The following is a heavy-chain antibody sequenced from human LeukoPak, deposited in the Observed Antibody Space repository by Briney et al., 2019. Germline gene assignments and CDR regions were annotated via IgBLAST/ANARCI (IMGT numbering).Heavy chain of an antibody. Sequence: PSQTLSLTCTVSGGSISSGGYYWSWIRQHPGKGLEWIAYIYYSGSTYYNPSRMSRVTISVDTTKNQFSLKLSSVTAADTAVYYCARIERAAAAVDYWGQGTLVTVSS. D-gene: IGHD6-13*01. V-gene: IGHV4-31*03. CDR2: IYYSGST. CDR3: ARIERAAAAVDY. J-gene: IGHJ4*02. CDR1: GGSISSGGYY.